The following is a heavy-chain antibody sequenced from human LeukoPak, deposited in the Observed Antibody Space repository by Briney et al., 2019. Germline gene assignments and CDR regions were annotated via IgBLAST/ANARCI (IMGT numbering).Heavy chain of an antibody. CDR1: GYTFTGYY. J-gene: IGHJ4*02. D-gene: IGHD5-18*01. CDR3: AVGDVDTAMVTGY. V-gene: IGHV1-2*02. Sequence: VASVKVSCKASGYTFTGYYMHWVRQAPGQGLEWMGWINPNSGDTNYAQKFQGRVTMTRDTSINTAYMELTRLTSDDTAVYYCAVGDVDTAMVTGYWGQGTLVTVSS. CDR2: INPNSGDT.